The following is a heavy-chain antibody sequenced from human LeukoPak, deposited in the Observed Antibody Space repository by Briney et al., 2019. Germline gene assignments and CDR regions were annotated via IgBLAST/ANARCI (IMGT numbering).Heavy chain of an antibody. J-gene: IGHJ4*02. V-gene: IGHV3-74*03. CDR3: VKGAPFDY. D-gene: IGHD4/OR15-4a*01. CDR2: INGDGSST. CDR1: GFTFSDQW. Sequence: PGGSLRLSCAASGFTFSDQWMHWVRQGPEKGLVWVSRINGDGSSTAYADFVKGRFTISRDNARNTLSLQMNSLRIEDTAIYYCVKGAPFDYWGQGTLVAAS.